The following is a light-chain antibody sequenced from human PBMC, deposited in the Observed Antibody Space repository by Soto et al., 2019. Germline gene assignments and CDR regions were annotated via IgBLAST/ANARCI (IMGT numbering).Light chain of an antibody. Sequence: QSVLTQPPSASGTPGQRVTISCSGSSSNIESNFVYWYQQFPGTAPRLLIYRNNQRPSGVPDRFAVSKSGTSASLAISALRSEDEADYYCTVWDDSLRGRLFGGGTQLTLL. J-gene: IGLJ2*01. V-gene: IGLV1-47*01. CDR1: SSNIESNF. CDR2: RNN. CDR3: TVWDDSLRGRL.